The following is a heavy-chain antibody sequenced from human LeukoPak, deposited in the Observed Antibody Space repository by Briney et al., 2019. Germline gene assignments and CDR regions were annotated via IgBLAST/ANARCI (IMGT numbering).Heavy chain of an antibody. Sequence: VASVKVSCKVSGYTLTELSMHWVRQAPGKGLEWMGGFDPEDGETIYAQKFQGRVTMTEDTSTDTAYMELSSLRSEDTAVYYCATAVAGMPWQVIFDYWGQGTLVTVSS. V-gene: IGHV1-24*01. D-gene: IGHD6-19*01. J-gene: IGHJ4*02. CDR3: ATAVAGMPWQVIFDY. CDR2: FDPEDGET. CDR1: GYTLTELS.